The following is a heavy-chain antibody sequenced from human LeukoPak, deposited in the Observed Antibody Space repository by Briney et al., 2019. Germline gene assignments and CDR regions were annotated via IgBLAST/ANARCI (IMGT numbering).Heavy chain of an antibody. CDR1: GYTFTSYG. Sequence: ASVKVSCKASGYTFTSYGISRVRQAPGQGLEWMGWISAYNGNTNYAQKLQGRVTMTTDTSTSTAYMELRSLRSDDTAVYYCARAASRDGYNDYWGQGTLVTVSS. J-gene: IGHJ4*02. CDR2: ISAYNGNT. V-gene: IGHV1-18*01. D-gene: IGHD5-24*01. CDR3: ARAASRDGYNDY.